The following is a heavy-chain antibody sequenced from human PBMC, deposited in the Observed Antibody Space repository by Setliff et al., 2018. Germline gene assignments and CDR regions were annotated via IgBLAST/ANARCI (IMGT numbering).Heavy chain of an antibody. Sequence: GASVKVSCKTSGYSFTSHYMHWVRQAPGQGLEWMGIINPGGLSSSSTQKFEGRVTMTRDTSTSTVYMELNSLTSDDTAVYYCARAGLAAAGRKGVFDHWGQGTLVTVLL. J-gene: IGHJ4*02. D-gene: IGHD6-25*01. CDR2: INPGGLSS. V-gene: IGHV1-46*01. CDR1: GYSFTSHY. CDR3: ARAGLAAAGRKGVFDH.